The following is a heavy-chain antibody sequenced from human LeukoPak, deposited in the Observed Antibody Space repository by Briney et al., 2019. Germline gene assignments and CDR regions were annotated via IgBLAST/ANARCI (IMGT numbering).Heavy chain of an antibody. CDR1: GFTFGNYW. J-gene: IGHJ4*02. CDR3: ALNTAAAAGDS. Sequence: GGSLRLSCAASGFTFGNYWMTWVRQAPGKGLEWVANIKPDGSDEYYVDSVKGRFTISRDNAKTLVYLQMTGLRADDTAKYYCALNTAAAAGDSWGQGTLVTVSS. D-gene: IGHD6-13*01. CDR2: IKPDGSDE. V-gene: IGHV3-7*01.